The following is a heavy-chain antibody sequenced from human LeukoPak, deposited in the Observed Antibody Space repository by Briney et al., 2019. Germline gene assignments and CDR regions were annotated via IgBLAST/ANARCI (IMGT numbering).Heavy chain of an antibody. J-gene: IGHJ4*02. Sequence: TLSLTCAVSGGSISSGGDYSWSWIRQPPGKGLEWIGYIYHGGSNYNPSLKSRVTISVDRTKNQFSLKLNSVTAADTAVYYCARAPGYYGSGSPYFDYWGQGTLVTVFS. D-gene: IGHD3-10*01. CDR2: IYHGGS. CDR3: ARAPGYYGSGSPYFDY. CDR1: GGSISSGGDYS. V-gene: IGHV4-30-2*01.